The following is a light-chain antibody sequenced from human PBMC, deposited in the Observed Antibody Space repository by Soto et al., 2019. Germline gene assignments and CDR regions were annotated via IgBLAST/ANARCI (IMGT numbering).Light chain of an antibody. V-gene: IGKV3D-15*01. CDR1: QSINIK. J-gene: IGKJ4*01. Sequence: EVLMTQSPATLSVSPGERVTLSCRASQSINIKLAWYQQKPGHAPRVLIYGTSSRASGIPDRFSGSGSGTDFTLTISRLEHDDFAFYYCQQYQNWPPLTFGGGTGVEIK. CDR3: QQYQNWPPLT. CDR2: GTS.